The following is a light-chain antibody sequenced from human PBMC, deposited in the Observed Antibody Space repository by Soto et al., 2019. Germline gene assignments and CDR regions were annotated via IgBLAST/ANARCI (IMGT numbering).Light chain of an antibody. Sequence: QPASVSGSPGQSITISCTGTSSDVGGYNYVSWFQQHPGKAPKLKIYEVSNRPSGVSNRFSGSKSGYTASLTISELQAEDEADYYCTSFTSSSTWVFGGGTKLTVL. V-gene: IGLV2-14*03. CDR2: EVS. CDR3: TSFTSSSTWV. J-gene: IGLJ3*02. CDR1: SSDVGGYNY.